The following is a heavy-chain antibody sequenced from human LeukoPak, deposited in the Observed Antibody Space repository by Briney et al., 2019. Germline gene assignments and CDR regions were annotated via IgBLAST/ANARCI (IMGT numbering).Heavy chain of an antibody. CDR1: GFTFSSYW. Sequence: GGSLRLSCAASGFTFSSYWMSWVRQAPGKGLEWVANIKQDGSEKYYVDSVKGRFTISGDNAKSSLYLQMNSLRAEDTAVYYCVRQASSSWYYFDYWGQGTLVTVSS. J-gene: IGHJ4*02. D-gene: IGHD6-13*01. CDR3: VRQASSSWYYFDY. CDR2: IKQDGSEK. V-gene: IGHV3-7*01.